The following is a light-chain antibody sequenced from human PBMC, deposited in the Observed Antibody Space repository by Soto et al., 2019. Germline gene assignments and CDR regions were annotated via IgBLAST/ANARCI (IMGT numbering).Light chain of an antibody. CDR1: SSDIGNNY. Sequence: QSVSTQPPSVSAALGQKVTVSCSGSSSDIGNNYVSWYQQLPGTAPKLLIYDNNKRPSGIPDRFSGSKSGTSATLGITGLQTGDEGDYYCGTWESSLSAVVFGGGTKLTVL. J-gene: IGLJ2*01. V-gene: IGLV1-51*01. CDR3: GTWESSLSAVV. CDR2: DNN.